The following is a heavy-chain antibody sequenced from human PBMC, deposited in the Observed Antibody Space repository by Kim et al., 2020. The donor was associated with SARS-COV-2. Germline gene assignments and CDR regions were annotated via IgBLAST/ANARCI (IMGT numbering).Heavy chain of an antibody. V-gene: IGHV4-39*01. CDR3: VGCGGVRRGQQLVYYYFYGMDV. J-gene: IGHJ6*02. Sequence: SETLSLTCTVSGGSISSSSYYWGWIRQPPGKGLEWIGSIYYSGSTYYNPSLKSRVTISVDTSKNQFSLKLSSVTAADTAVYYCVGCGGVRRGQQLVYYYFYGMDVWGQGTTVTVSS. CDR2: IYYSGST. D-gene: IGHD6-13*01. CDR1: GGSISSSSYY.